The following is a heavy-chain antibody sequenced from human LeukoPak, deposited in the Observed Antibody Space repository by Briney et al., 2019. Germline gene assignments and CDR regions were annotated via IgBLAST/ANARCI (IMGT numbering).Heavy chain of an antibody. CDR1: GGSISSSSYY. Sequence: SETLSLTCTVSGGSISSSSYYWGWIRQPPGKGLEWIGSIYYSGSTYHNPSLKSRVTMSVDTSKNQFSLKLSSVTAADTAVYYCARHNKVKATVDYWGQGTLVTVSS. V-gene: IGHV4-39*01. J-gene: IGHJ4*02. CDR2: IYYSGST. D-gene: IGHD4-11*01. CDR3: ARHNKVKATVDY.